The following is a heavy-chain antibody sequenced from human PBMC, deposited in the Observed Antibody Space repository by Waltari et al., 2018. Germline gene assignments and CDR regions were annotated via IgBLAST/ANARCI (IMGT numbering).Heavy chain of an antibody. CDR3: AKDISGWSGYLPI. Sequence: EVQLVESGGGLVQPGRSLRLSCAASGFTFDDYAMHWVRQDTGKGLEWVSGISWNSGSIGYADSVKGRFTISRDNAKNSLYLQMNSLRAEDTALYYCAKDISGWSGYLPIWGQGTMVTVSS. V-gene: IGHV3-9*01. J-gene: IGHJ3*02. CDR2: ISWNSGSI. D-gene: IGHD3-10*01. CDR1: GFTFDDYA.